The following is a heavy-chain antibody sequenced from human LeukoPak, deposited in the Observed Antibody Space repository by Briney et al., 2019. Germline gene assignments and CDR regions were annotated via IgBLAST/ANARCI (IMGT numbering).Heavy chain of an antibody. V-gene: IGHV3-30*04. D-gene: IGHD3-16*01. J-gene: IGHJ4*02. CDR1: RFTFSTYA. Sequence: GGSLRLSCAASRFTFSTYAMHWVRQAPGKGLEWVAVISYDGSNKYYADSVKGRFTISRDNSKNTLYLQMNSLRAEDTAVYYCARSFTFGWFYFDYWGQGTLVTVSS. CDR3: ARSFTFGWFYFDY. CDR2: ISYDGSNK.